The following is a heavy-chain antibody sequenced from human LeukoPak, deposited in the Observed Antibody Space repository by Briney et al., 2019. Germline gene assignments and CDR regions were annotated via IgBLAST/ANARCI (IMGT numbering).Heavy chain of an antibody. J-gene: IGHJ4*02. V-gene: IGHV3-23*01. CDR1: GFTFSNYA. D-gene: IGHD2-21*02. Sequence: GGSLRLSCAASGFTFSNYAMSWVRQAPGKRLEWVSGISGTSGTINYADPVKGRFTISRDNSKNTVYLQMNSLRAEDTAVYYCAKRLGDQRAFDYWGQGTLVTVSS. CDR3: AKRLGDQRAFDY. CDR2: ISGTSGTI.